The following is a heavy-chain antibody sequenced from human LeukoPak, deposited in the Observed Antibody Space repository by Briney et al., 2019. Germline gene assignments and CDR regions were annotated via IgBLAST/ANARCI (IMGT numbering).Heavy chain of an antibody. V-gene: IGHV5-51*01. J-gene: IGHJ4*02. CDR1: GYSFTSYW. CDR2: IYPGGSDT. CDR3: ARSSWGYCSGGSCLLYYFDY. D-gene: IGHD2-15*01. Sequence: GESLKISCKGSGYSFTSYWIGWVRQMPGKGLEWMGIIYPGGSDTRYSPSFQGQVTISADKSISTAYLQWSSLKASDTAMYYCARSSWGYCSGGSCLLYYFDYWGQGTLVTVSS.